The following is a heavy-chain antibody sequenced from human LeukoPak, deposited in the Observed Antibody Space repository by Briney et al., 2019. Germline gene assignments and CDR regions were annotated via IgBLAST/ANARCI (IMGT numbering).Heavy chain of an antibody. V-gene: IGHV1-69*04. CDR2: IIPILGIA. CDR3: ARENLTTNWFDP. D-gene: IGHD4-11*01. CDR1: GYTFTSYG. Sequence: SVKVSCKASGYTFTSYGISWVRQAPGQGLEWMGRIIPILGIANYAQKFQGRVTITADKSTSTAYMELSSLRSEDTAVYYCARENLTTNWFDPWGQGTLVTVSS. J-gene: IGHJ5*02.